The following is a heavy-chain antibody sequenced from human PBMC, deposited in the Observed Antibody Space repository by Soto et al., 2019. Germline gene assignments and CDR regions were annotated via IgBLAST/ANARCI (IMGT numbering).Heavy chain of an antibody. J-gene: IGHJ6*02. CDR3: ARYGYSSGWYLGTGMDV. CDR2: ISTYNGNT. D-gene: IGHD6-19*01. Sequence: QVQLVQSGAEVKKPGASLKVSCQASGYSLSDYGIAWVRQAPGQGLAWVGWISTYNGNTNYAQKFQGRGTMTTDTSANTAYMELRSLRSDDTAMYYCARYGYSSGWYLGTGMDVWGQGTPVTVSS. V-gene: IGHV1-18*04. CDR1: GYSLSDYG.